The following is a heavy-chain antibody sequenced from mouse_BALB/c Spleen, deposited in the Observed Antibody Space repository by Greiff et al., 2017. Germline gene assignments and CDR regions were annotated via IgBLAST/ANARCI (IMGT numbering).Heavy chain of an antibody. J-gene: IGHJ3*01. V-gene: IGHV2-9*02. CDR2: IWAGGST. CDR3: ASVDYYGSPFAY. CDR1: GFSLTSYG. Sequence: QVQLKQSGPGLVAPSQSLSITCTVSGFSLTSYGVHWVRQPPGKGLEWLGVIWAGGSTNYNSALMSRLSISKDNSKSQVFLKMNSLQTDDTAMYYCASVDYYGSPFAYWGQGTLVTVSA. D-gene: IGHD1-1*01.